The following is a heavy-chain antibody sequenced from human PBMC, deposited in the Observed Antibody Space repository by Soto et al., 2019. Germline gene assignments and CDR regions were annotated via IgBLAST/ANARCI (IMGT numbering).Heavy chain of an antibody. Sequence: QVQLQESGPGLVKPSQTLSLTCTVSGDSISGGYYWSWIRQHPGKGLEWIGYVSPSGTTYYNPSLNGRVSISRDTSKNQFSLEVTFVTAADTAVYHCARDRGGYGMDVWGQGTTVTVSS. V-gene: IGHV4-31*03. CDR1: GDSISGGYY. CDR2: VSPSGTT. J-gene: IGHJ6*02. CDR3: ARDRGGYGMDV.